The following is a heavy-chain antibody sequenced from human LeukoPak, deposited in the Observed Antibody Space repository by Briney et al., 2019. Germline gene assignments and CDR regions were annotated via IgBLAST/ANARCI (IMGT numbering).Heavy chain of an antibody. J-gene: IGHJ4*02. V-gene: IGHV3-30*03. CDR2: ISYDGSNK. D-gene: IGHD6-13*01. CDR3: ARQDSSSWEGHPNFDY. Sequence: GRSLRLSCAASGFTFSSYGMHWVRQAPGKGLEWVAVISYDGSNKYYADSVKGRFTISRDNSKNTLYLQMNSLRAEDTAVYYCARQDSSSWEGHPNFDYWGQGTLVTVSS. CDR1: GFTFSSYG.